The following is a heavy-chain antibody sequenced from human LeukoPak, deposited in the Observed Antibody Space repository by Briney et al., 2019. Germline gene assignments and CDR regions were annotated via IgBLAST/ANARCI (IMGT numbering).Heavy chain of an antibody. CDR1: GFTFDDYG. V-gene: IGHV3-20*04. D-gene: IGHD2-8*01. CDR2: INWNGGST. J-gene: IGHJ4*02. CDR3: ARDLYCTNGVCFPTDY. Sequence: GGSLRLSCAASGFTFDDYGISWVRQAPGKGLEWVSGINWNGGSTGYADSVKGRFTISRDNAKNSLYLQMSSLRAEDTALYYCARDLYCTNGVCFPTDYWGQGTLVTVSS.